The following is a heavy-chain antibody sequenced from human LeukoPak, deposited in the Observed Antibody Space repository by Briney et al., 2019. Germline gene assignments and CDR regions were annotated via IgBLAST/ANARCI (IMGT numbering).Heavy chain of an antibody. CDR2: ISPSGGAT. D-gene: IGHD2-8*01. CDR3: AKRLISPNVRCFDS. V-gene: IGHV3-23*01. CDR1: GLTFSGAA. J-gene: IGHJ4*02. Sequence: GGSLRLSCAASGLTFSGAAMSWVRQSPGKGLECVSSISPSGGATYYTESVRGRFTISRDNSIDTLYLQMNSLRAEDTAIYYCAKRLISPNVRCFDSWGQGTQVIVSS.